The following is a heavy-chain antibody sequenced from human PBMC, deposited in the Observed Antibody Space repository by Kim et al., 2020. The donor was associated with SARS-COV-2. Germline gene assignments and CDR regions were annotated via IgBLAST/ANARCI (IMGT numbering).Heavy chain of an antibody. CDR1: DGSITSTSYY. J-gene: IGHJ4*01. CDR2: VYYTGSA. CDR3: ARHRRGGFWGGFSDY. D-gene: IGHD3-3*01. V-gene: IGHV4-39*01. Sequence: SETLSLTCSVSDGSITSTSYYWGWIRQPPGRGLEWIGSVYYTGSAYYNPSLRSRVTISVATSQSYLSLNSNSATAADTAFYSCARHRRGGFWGGFSDYWG.